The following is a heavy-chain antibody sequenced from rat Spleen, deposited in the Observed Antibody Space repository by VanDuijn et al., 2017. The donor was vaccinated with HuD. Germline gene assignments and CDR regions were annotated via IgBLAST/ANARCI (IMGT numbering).Heavy chain of an antibody. D-gene: IGHD1-7*01. CDR2: IWSDGNT. J-gene: IGHJ2*01. Sequence: QVQMKETGPGLVQTTQTLSVTCTVSGFSLTSYGVHWIRQAPGKGLEWMGVIWSDGNTNYNSGLKSRLTISRDTSKSQVFLTMNSLQTDDTAVYYCAEMTSDYWGHGVMVTVSS. CDR1: GFSLTSYG. V-gene: IGHV2-77*01. CDR3: AEMTSDY.